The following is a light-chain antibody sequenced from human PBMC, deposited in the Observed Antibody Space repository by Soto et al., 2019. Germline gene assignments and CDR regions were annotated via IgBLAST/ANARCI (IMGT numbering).Light chain of an antibody. J-gene: IGKJ5*01. CDR2: GAS. CDR3: QQYGTSPIT. CDR1: QPVSSY. Sequence: EHVLTQSPGTLSLSPGERATLSCRASQPVSSYLTWYQQRPGQAPRLLISGASRRATGIPDRFSGSGSGTDFTLTISRLEPEDFALYYCQQYGTSPITFGQGTRLEIK. V-gene: IGKV3-20*01.